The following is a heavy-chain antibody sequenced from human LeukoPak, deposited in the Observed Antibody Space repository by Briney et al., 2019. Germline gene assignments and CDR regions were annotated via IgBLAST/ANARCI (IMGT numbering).Heavy chain of an antibody. CDR1: GFTFSSYS. D-gene: IGHD3-10*01. Sequence: GGSLRLSCAASGFTFSSYSMNWVRQAPGKGLGWVSYISSSSSTIYYADSVKGRFTISRDNAKNSLYLQMNSLRDEDTAVYYCARRLLWFGELSTHNWFDPWGQGTLVTVSS. CDR2: ISSSSSTI. V-gene: IGHV3-48*02. CDR3: ARRLLWFGELSTHNWFDP. J-gene: IGHJ5*02.